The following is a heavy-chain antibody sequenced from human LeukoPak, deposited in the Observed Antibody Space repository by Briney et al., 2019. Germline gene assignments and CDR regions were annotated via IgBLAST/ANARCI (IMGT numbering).Heavy chain of an antibody. D-gene: IGHD6-19*01. Sequence: SETLSLTCSVSGGSISSSTYYWGWIRQPPGKGLEWIGSLYYSGSTYYNLSLKSRVTISVDTSKNQFSLKLSSVTAADTAVYYCARGTVALLDYWGQGTLVTVSS. J-gene: IGHJ4*02. V-gene: IGHV4-39*01. CDR2: LYYSGST. CDR1: GGSISSSTYY. CDR3: ARGTVALLDY.